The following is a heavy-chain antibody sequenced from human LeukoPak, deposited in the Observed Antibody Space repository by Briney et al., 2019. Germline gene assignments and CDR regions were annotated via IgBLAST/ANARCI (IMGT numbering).Heavy chain of an antibody. CDR1: GYTFTSYG. CDR3: ARETSAYGI. D-gene: IGHD5-12*01. CDR2: INPSGGST. J-gene: IGHJ3*02. V-gene: IGHV1-46*01. Sequence: ASVKVSCKASGYTFTSYGISWVRQAPGQGLEWMGMINPSGGSTIYSQKFQGRVTMTRDTSTSTVYMEPSSLRSEDTTVYYCARETSAYGIWGQGTMVTVSS.